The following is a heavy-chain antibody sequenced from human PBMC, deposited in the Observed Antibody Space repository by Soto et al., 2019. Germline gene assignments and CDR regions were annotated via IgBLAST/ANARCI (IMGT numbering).Heavy chain of an antibody. CDR1: GGSISSYY. CDR2: IYYSGST. CDR3: ARTLNARYYFYGMDV. J-gene: IGHJ6*02. Sequence: QVQLQESGPGLGKPSETLSLTCTVSGGSISSYYWSWIRQPPGKGLEWIGYIYYSGSTNYNPSLKSRVTISLDTSKNQFSLKLSSVTAADTAVYYCARTLNARYYFYGMDVWVQGTTVTVSS. V-gene: IGHV4-59*01.